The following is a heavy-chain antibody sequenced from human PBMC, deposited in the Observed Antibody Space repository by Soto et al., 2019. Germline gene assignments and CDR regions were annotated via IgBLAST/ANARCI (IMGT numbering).Heavy chain of an antibody. CDR3: AREGGYYGSALDP. CDR1: GFTFSMYD. D-gene: IGHD3-10*01. J-gene: IGHJ5*02. V-gene: IGHV3-13*01. CDR2: IGTAGDT. Sequence: EVQLVESGGGLVQPGGSLRLSCAASGFTFSMYDMHWVRQATGKGLEWVSGIGTAGDTYYPGSVKGRFTISRENAKNSLYLGMNSLRAGDTAVYYCAREGGYYGSALDPWGQGTLVIVSS.